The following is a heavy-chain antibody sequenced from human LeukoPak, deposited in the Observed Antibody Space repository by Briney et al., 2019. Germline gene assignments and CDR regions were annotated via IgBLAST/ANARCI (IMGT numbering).Heavy chain of an antibody. D-gene: IGHD3-3*01. V-gene: IGHV3-7*04. CDR3: AKEGDFWSPRCDY. J-gene: IGHJ4*02. CDR1: GFTFSNYW. Sequence: PGGSLRLSCAASGFTFSNYWMSWVRQAPGKGLEWVANIKQDGSVKYYVDSVKGRFTISRDNAKNSVYLRMNSLRAEDTAVYYCAKEGDFWSPRCDYWGQGTLVTVSS. CDR2: IKQDGSVK.